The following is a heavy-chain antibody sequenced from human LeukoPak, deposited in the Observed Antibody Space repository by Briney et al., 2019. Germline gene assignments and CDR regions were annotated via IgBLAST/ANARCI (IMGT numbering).Heavy chain of an antibody. CDR2: ISAYNGNT. Sequence: GASVKVSCKASGYTFTSYGISWVRQAPGQGLEWMGWISAYNGNTNYAQKLQGRVTMTTDTSTSTAYMELRSLRSDDTAVYYCARDPAYYYDSSGYPGAYWGQGTLVTVSS. D-gene: IGHD3-22*01. J-gene: IGHJ4*02. CDR1: GYTFTSYG. V-gene: IGHV1-18*01. CDR3: ARDPAYYYDSSGYPGAY.